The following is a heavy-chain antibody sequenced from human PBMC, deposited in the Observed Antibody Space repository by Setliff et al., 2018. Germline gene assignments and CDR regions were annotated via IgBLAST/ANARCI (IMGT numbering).Heavy chain of an antibody. CDR2: IYHSGST. CDR1: GYSISSGYY. J-gene: IGHJ3*02. CDR3: ARGTTGAFDI. Sequence: SETLSLTCTVSGYSISSGYYWGWIRQPPGKGLEWIGSIYHSGSTYYNPSLKSRVTISVDTSKNQFSLKLSSVTAADTAVYYCARGTTGAFDIWGQGTMVTVSS. D-gene: IGHD1-1*01. V-gene: IGHV4-38-2*02.